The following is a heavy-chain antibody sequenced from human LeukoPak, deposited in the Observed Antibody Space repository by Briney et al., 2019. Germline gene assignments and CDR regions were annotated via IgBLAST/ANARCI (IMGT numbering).Heavy chain of an antibody. CDR1: GFSFSTYW. CDR2: INSDVSTT. D-gene: IGHD1-26*01. J-gene: IGHJ3*02. CDR3: ARYGRYRAFDI. Sequence: GGSLRLSCAASGFSFSTYWMHWVRQAPGKGLVCVARINSDVSTTNYADSVKGRFTISRDNAKNTIYLQMNSLRAEDTAVYYCARYGRYRAFDIWGPGTVVTVSS. V-gene: IGHV3-74*01.